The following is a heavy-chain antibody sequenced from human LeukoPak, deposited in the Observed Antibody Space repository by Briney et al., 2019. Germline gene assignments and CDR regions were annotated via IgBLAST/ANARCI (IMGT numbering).Heavy chain of an antibody. J-gene: IGHJ3*02. Sequence: SETLSLTCTVSGGSIRGYYWSWIRQPPGKGLEWIAHMYYSGSSKYNPYLKSRVTMSVDTSKNQFSLKLSSVTAADTAVYYCARGPNYDILTGWRKTYNAFDKWGQGTMVTVSS. V-gene: IGHV4-59*12. CDR2: MYYSGSS. CDR3: ARGPNYDILTGWRKTYNAFDK. CDR1: GGSIRGYY. D-gene: IGHD3-9*01.